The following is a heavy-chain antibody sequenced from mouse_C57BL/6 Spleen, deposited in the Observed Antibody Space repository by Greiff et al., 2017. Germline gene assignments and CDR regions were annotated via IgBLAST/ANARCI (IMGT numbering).Heavy chain of an antibody. V-gene: IGHV1-53*01. Sequence: QFQLQQPGAELVKPGASVKLSCKASGYTFTSYWMHWVKQRPGQGLAWIGNINPSNGGTNYNEKFKSKATLTVDKSSSTAYLQHSSLTSEGSAVXYCAREAYWGQGTLVTVSA. CDR1: GYTFTSYW. CDR2: INPSNGGT. J-gene: IGHJ3*01. CDR3: AREAY.